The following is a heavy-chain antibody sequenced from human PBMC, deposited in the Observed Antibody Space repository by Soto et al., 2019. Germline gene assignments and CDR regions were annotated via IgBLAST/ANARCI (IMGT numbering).Heavy chain of an antibody. J-gene: IGHJ5*02. CDR1: GGSVSSGSYY. D-gene: IGHD6-19*01. Sequence: SETLSLTCTVSGGSVSSGSYYWSWIRQPPGKGLEWIGYIYYSGSTNYNPSLKSRVTISVDTSKNQFSLKLSSVTAADTAVYYCARDLAVASNWFDPWGQGTLVTVSS. CDR3: ARDLAVASNWFDP. CDR2: IYYSGST. V-gene: IGHV4-61*01.